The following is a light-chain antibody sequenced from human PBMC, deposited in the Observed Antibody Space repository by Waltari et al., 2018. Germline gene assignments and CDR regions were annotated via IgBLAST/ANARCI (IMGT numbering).Light chain of an antibody. Sequence: EIVLTQSPGTLSLSPGERATLPCRASQRVSSSYLGWYQQKPGQAPRLLIYGASSRATGIPDRFSGSGSGTDFTLTISRLEPEDFAVYYCQQYGSSPRYTFGQGTKLEIK. CDR3: QQYGSSPRYT. V-gene: IGKV3-20*01. CDR1: QRVSSSY. J-gene: IGKJ2*01. CDR2: GAS.